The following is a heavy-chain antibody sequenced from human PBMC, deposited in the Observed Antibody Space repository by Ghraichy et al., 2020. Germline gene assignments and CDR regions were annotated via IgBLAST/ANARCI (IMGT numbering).Heavy chain of an antibody. CDR2: IYYSGST. CDR1: GGSISSSSYY. J-gene: IGHJ4*02. Sequence: SETLSLTCTVSGGSISSSSYYWGWIRQPPGKGLEWIGSIYYSGSTYYNPSLKSRVTISVDTSKNQFSLKLSSVTAADTAVYYCARDDFWSGYCDYWGQGTLVTVSS. CDR3: ARDDFWSGYCDY. V-gene: IGHV4-39*01. D-gene: IGHD3-3*01.